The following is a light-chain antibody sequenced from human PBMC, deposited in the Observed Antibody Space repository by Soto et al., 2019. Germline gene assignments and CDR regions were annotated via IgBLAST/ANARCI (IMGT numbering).Light chain of an antibody. Sequence: QSALTQPASVSGSPGQSITISCTGTSSDVGGYNFVSWYQHHPGTAPRLMIFDVDNRPSGVSTRFSGSKSGNTASLTISGLQAEDEADYYCCSYSGSSTIVVFGGGTQLTVL. CDR1: SSDVGGYNF. CDR2: DVD. V-gene: IGLV2-14*03. J-gene: IGLJ2*01. CDR3: CSYSGSSTIVV.